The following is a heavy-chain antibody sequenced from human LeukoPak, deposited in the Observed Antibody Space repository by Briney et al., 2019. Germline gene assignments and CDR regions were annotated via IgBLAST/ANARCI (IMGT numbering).Heavy chain of an antibody. D-gene: IGHD6-19*01. V-gene: IGHV1-69*02. J-gene: IGHJ4*02. Sequence: SVKVSCKASGGTFGTYTISWVRQAPGQGLEWMGRILPIIHIPDYAQKFQDRVTITADTSTNTAYMELGSLRSEDTAVYYCARVEQWPRGHTPDFDYWGQGTLVTVSS. CDR3: ARVEQWPRGHTPDFDY. CDR1: GGTFGTYT. CDR2: ILPIIHIP.